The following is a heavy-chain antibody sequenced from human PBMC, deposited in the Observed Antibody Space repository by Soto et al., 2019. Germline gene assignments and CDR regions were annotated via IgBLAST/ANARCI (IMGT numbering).Heavy chain of an antibody. CDR1: GVSISRGGYC. D-gene: IGHD2-21*01. Sequence: PSETLCLAWTVSGVSISRGGYCWSWIRQHPGKGLEWIGNIYYSGRTYYNPSLKSRVILSVDKSKNHFSLTLRSVTAADSAMYYCASVIGGESEYYFAFWGQGPLVTVSS. J-gene: IGHJ4*02. CDR2: IYYSGRT. V-gene: IGHV4-31*02. CDR3: ASVIGGESEYYFAF.